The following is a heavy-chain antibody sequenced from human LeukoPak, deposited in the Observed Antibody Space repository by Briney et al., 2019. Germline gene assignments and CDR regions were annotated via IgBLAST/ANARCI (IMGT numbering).Heavy chain of an antibody. D-gene: IGHD3-9*01. V-gene: IGHV3-30*02. Sequence: PGGSLRLSCAASGFTFSSYGMHWVRQAPGKGLEWVAFIRYDGSNKYYADSVKGRFTTSRDNSKNTLYLQMDSLRAEDTAVYYCARAFGGGPLTFHDILTGYTDYWGQGTLVTVSS. CDR2: IRYDGSNK. J-gene: IGHJ4*02. CDR3: ARAFGGGPLTFHDILTGYTDY. CDR1: GFTFSSYG.